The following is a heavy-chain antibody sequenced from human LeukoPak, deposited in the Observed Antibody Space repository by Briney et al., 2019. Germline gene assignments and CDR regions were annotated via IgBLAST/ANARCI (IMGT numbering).Heavy chain of an antibody. CDR3: AREGRDGYNWAIDFDY. J-gene: IGHJ4*02. V-gene: IGHV4-34*01. D-gene: IGHD5-24*01. CDR1: GGSFSGYY. CDR2: INHSGST. Sequence: SETLSLTCAVYGGSFSGYYWSWIRQPPGEGLEWIGEINHSGSTNYNPSLKSRVTISVDTSKNQFSLKLSSVTAADTAVYYCAREGRDGYNWAIDFDYWGQGTLVTVSS.